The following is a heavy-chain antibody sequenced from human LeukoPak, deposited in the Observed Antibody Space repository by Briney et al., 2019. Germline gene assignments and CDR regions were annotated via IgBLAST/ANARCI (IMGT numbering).Heavy chain of an antibody. Sequence: GGSLRLSCAASGFTVRNYNYMTWVRRAPGKGLEWVSVLYSGGITYYADSVKGRFSISRDDPKNTLYLQMNSLRVEDTAMYYCARGDWEKWGQGTLVTVSS. CDR3: ARGDWEK. J-gene: IGHJ4*02. CDR2: LYSGGIT. D-gene: IGHD2-21*02. V-gene: IGHV3-53*01. CDR1: GFTVRNYNY.